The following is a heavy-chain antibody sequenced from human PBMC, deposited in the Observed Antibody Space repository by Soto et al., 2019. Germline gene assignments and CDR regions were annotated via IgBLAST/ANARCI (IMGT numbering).Heavy chain of an antibody. V-gene: IGHV1-69*12. J-gene: IGHJ6*02. CDR1: GGTFSSYA. CDR2: IIPIFRTA. CDR3: ASVETQRYYYGMDV. Sequence: QVQLVQSGAEVKKPGSSVKVSCKASGGTFSSYAISWVRQAPGQGLEWMGGIIPIFRTADYAQKFQGRVTITADESTSTANMELSSLSAEDTAVYYCASVETQRYYYGMDVWGQGTTVTVSS.